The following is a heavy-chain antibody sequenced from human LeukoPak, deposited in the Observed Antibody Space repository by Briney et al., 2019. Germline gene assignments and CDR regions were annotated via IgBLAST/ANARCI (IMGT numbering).Heavy chain of an antibody. CDR1: DGSLSGSC. D-gene: IGHD5-24*01. CDR2: ISDSGTT. CDR3: ARDQGRDGYNRAVDAFDI. Sequence: PSETLSLTCAVFDGSLSGSCLSWIRQLPGKGLEWIGEISDSGTTNNNPSLKNRVTISVDPSKNQFSLKLSSVTAADTAVYYCARDQGRDGYNRAVDAFDIWGQGTMVTVSS. J-gene: IGHJ3*02. V-gene: IGHV4-34*01.